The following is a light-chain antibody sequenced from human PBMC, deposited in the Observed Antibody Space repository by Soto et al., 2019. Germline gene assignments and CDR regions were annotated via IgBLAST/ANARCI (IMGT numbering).Light chain of an antibody. CDR1: SSDVGGHDY. J-gene: IGLJ1*01. CDR2: DVS. Sequence: QSALTQPRSVSGSPGQSVTISCTGTSSDVGGHDYVSWYQQHPGKAPKVMIYDVSKRPSGVPDRFSGSKSGNTASLTISGLQAEDEADYYCCSYAGGYVDGFGTGTKVNVL. CDR3: CSYAGGYVDG. V-gene: IGLV2-11*01.